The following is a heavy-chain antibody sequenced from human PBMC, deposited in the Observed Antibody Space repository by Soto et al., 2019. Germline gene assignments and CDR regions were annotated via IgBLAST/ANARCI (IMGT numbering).Heavy chain of an antibody. J-gene: IGHJ4*02. CDR2: ILYSRTT. Sequence: SATLSLTCTVSSGSINSGGYYWTWIRQHPGKGLEWIGYILYSRTTSYNPSLKSRVTISGDPSKTQFSLKLRSVTAADSAVYYCARESPGEGAYYFDFWGQGTPVTVSS. CDR1: SGSINSGGYY. CDR3: ARESPGEGAYYFDF. V-gene: IGHV4-31*03. D-gene: IGHD3-16*01.